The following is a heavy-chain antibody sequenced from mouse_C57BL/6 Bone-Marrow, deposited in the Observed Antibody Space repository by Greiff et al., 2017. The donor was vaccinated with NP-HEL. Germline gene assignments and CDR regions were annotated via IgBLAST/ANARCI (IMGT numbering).Heavy chain of an antibody. V-gene: IGHV1-81*01. CDR2: IYPRSGNT. CDR3: LYDGYYKAY. D-gene: IGHD2-3*01. Sequence: VKLMESGAELARPGASVKLSCKASGYTFTSYGISWVKQRTGQGLEWIGEIYPRSGNTYYNEKFKGKATLTADKSSSTAYMELRSLTSEDSAVYFCLYDGYYKAYWGQGTLVTVSA. CDR1: GYTFTSYG. J-gene: IGHJ3*01.